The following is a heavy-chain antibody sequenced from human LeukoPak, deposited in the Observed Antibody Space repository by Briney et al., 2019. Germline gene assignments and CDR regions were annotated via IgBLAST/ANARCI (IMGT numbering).Heavy chain of an antibody. V-gene: IGHV3-72*01. D-gene: IGHD3-22*01. CDR3: AKDVETYYYDSSGYGFDY. J-gene: IGHJ4*02. CDR1: GFTLSDHY. Sequence: GGSLRLSCAASGFTLSDHYMDWVRQVPGKGLEWVGRTRNRANRYTTDYAASVKGRFTMSRDDSKNSLYLQMNSLRAEDTAVYYCAKDVETYYYDSSGYGFDYWGQGTLVTVSS. CDR2: TRNRANRYTT.